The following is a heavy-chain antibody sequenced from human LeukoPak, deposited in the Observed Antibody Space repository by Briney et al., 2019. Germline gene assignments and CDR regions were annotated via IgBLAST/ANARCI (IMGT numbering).Heavy chain of an antibody. J-gene: IGHJ4*02. Sequence: GGSLRLSCAASGFTFSSYSMNWVRQAPGKGLEWVSSISSSSSYIYYADSVKGRFTISRDNAKNSLYLQMNSLRAEDTAVYYCARDWDTIIAAAGTGGQFDYWGQGTLVTVSS. CDR3: ARDWDTIIAAAGTGGQFDY. D-gene: IGHD6-13*01. V-gene: IGHV3-21*01. CDR1: GFTFSSYS. CDR2: ISSSSSYI.